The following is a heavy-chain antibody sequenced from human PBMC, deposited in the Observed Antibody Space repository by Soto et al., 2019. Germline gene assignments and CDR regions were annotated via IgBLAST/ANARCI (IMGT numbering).Heavy chain of an antibody. V-gene: IGHV3-23*01. J-gene: IGHJ4*02. CDR2: ISGSGGST. Sequence: EVQLLESGGGLVQPGGSLRLSCEASGYTYSSYAMSWVRQAPGKGLEWVSAISGSGGSTYYADSVKGRFTISRDNSKNTLYLQMNSLRAEDTAVYYCAKAYIPYCSSTSCYVFDYWGQGTLVTVSS. CDR1: GYTYSSYA. D-gene: IGHD2-2*01. CDR3: AKAYIPYCSSTSCYVFDY.